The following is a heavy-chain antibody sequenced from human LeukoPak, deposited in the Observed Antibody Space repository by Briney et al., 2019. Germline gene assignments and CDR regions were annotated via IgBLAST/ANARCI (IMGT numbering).Heavy chain of an antibody. J-gene: IGHJ4*02. CDR3: AKDTTVAVTPFYFNY. CDR1: GFTFSSYS. V-gene: IGHV3-23*01. Sequence: GGSLRLSCAASGFTFSSYSMNWVRQAPGKGLEWVSAISGSGGSTYYADSVKGRFTISRDNSKNTLYLQMNSLRAEDTAVYYCAKDTTVAVTPFYFNYWGQGTLVTVSS. CDR2: ISGSGGST. D-gene: IGHD6-19*01.